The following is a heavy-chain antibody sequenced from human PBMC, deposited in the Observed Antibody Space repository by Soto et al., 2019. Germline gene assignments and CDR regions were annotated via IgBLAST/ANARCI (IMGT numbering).Heavy chain of an antibody. Sequence: QLQLQESVSGLVKPSQNLSLTCAGSGGTISFGDYSWSCIRQPPWKGLEWIGYIYHSGSTYYNPSLKSRVTIAVDRSKTQFSLKLTFVTAADTDVYYCARVPGPRGQGNLVTVSA. CDR1: GGTISFGDYS. D-gene: IGHD3-10*01. J-gene: IGHJ5*02. V-gene: IGHV4-30-2*01. CDR3: ARVPGP. CDR2: IYHSGST.